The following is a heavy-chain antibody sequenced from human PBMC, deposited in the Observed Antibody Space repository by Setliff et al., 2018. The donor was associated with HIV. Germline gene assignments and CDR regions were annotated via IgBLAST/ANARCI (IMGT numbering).Heavy chain of an antibody. Sequence: PGESLKISCKASGYSFTTYWIGWVRQMPGKGLEWMGIIYPADSDTTFSPSFQGQVTMSADKSINTAYLQWSSLKASDTAMYYCATVAATLRYDVFDIWGQGTRVTVSS. J-gene: IGHJ3*02. D-gene: IGHD3-16*02. V-gene: IGHV5-51*01. CDR2: IYPADSDT. CDR3: ATVAATLRYDVFDI. CDR1: GYSFTTYW.